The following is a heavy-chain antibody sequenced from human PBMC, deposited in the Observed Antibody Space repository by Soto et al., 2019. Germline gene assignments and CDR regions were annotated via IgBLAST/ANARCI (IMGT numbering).Heavy chain of an antibody. J-gene: IGHJ3*02. V-gene: IGHV3-23*01. D-gene: IGHD1-1*01. CDR2: INERGGST. Sequence: GGSLRLSCADSGFTFSTYALSRVRQAPGKGLEWVSAINERGGSTYYADSVKGRFTISRDNSKNTLYLQMNSLRAEDTALYYCAKDKSGTTAFDIWGQGTMVTVSS. CDR1: GFTFSTYA. CDR3: AKDKSGTTAFDI.